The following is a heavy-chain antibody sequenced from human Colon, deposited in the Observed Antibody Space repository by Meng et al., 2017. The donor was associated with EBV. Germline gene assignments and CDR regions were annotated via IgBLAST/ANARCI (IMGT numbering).Heavy chain of an antibody. Sequence: LRESDSGVVLPVPALYLPCTVSGDPISSGDYSWSWIRQPPGLGLEWIGYIYHGGTTFNSSLKTQVTISVENSQHQFSLRLTSVTAADTAVYYCARGPYFGGDCYWFDPWGQGTLVTVSS. J-gene: IGHJ5*02. CDR1: GDPISSGDYS. CDR3: ARGPYFGGDCYWFDP. V-gene: IGHV4-30-2*01. D-gene: IGHD2-21*02. CDR2: IYHGGTT.